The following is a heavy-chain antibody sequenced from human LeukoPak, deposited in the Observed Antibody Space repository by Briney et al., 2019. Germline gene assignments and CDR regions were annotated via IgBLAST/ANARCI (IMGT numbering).Heavy chain of an antibody. CDR2: IYYSGST. D-gene: IGHD3-9*01. CDR1: GGSISSYY. CDR3: ARVERYFDRRDAFDI. Sequence: SETLSLTCTVSGGSISSYYWSWIRQPPGKGLEWIGYIYYSGSTNYNPSLKSRVTISVDTSKNQFSLKLSSVTAADTAVYYCARVERYFDRRDAFDIWGQGTMVTVSS. V-gene: IGHV4-59*01. J-gene: IGHJ3*02.